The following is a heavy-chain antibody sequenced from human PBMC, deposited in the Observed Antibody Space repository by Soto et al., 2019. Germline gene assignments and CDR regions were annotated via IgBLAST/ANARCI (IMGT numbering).Heavy chain of an antibody. CDR1: GFTFSNAW. V-gene: IGHV3-15*07. D-gene: IGHD3-22*01. J-gene: IGHJ4*02. CDR3: TTAHPKIVVVITE. CDR2: IKSKTDGGTT. Sequence: EVQLVESGGGLVKPGGSLRLSCAASGFTFSNAWMNWVRQAPGKGLEWVGRIKSKTDGGTTDYAAPVKGRFTISRDDSKNTLYLQMNSLKTEDTAVYYCTTAHPKIVVVITEWGQGTLVTVSS.